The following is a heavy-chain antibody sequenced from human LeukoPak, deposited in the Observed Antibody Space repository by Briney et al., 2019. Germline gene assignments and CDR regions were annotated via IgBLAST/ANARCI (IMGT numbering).Heavy chain of an antibody. CDR1: GYSISSGYY. Sequence: SETLSLTCAVSGYSISSGYYWGWIRQPPGKGLEWIGEINHSGSTNYNPSLKSRVTISVDTSKNQFSLKLSSVTAADTAVYYCARARIQLWLRHGYYFDYWGQGTLVTVSS. CDR3: ARARIQLWLRHGYYFDY. J-gene: IGHJ4*02. CDR2: INHSGST. V-gene: IGHV4-38-2*01. D-gene: IGHD5-18*01.